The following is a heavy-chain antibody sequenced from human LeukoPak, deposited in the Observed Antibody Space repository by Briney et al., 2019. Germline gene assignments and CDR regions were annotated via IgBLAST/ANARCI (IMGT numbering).Heavy chain of an antibody. Sequence: ASVKVSRKASGYTFTSYGISWVRQAPGQGLEWMGWISAYNGNTNYAQKLQGRVTTTTDTSTSTAYMELRSLRSDDTAVYYCARDPPRRGYLQAVDYWGQGTLVTVSS. J-gene: IGHJ4*02. D-gene: IGHD3-22*01. V-gene: IGHV1-18*01. CDR3: ARDPPRRGYLQAVDY. CDR2: ISAYNGNT. CDR1: GYTFTSYG.